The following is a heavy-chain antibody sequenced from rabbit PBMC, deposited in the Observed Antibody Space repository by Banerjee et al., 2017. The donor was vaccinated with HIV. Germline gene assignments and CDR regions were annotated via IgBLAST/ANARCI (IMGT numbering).Heavy chain of an antibody. CDR1: GFDFSSYY. Sequence: QLVESGGGLVQPGGSLTLSCKASGFDFSSYYMSWVRQAPGKGLEWIGIIYADKGSPDYASWVNGRFTISSDNAQNTVDLQMNSQTAADTATYFCARNFDLWGPGTLVTVS. V-gene: IGHV1S7*01. CDR2: IYADKGSP. CDR3: ARNFDL. J-gene: IGHJ4*01.